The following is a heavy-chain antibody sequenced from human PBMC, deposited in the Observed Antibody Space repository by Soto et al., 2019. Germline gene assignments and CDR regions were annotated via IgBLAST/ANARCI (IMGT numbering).Heavy chain of an antibody. J-gene: IGHJ4*02. V-gene: IGHV4-59*01. CDR2: IYYSGST. D-gene: IGHD3-22*01. CDR1: GGSISRYY. CDR3: ARIVDDSSGYFEFWYFDY. Sequence: PSETRSLTCTVGGGSISRYYWSWIQQPPGKGLEWIGYIYYSGSTNYNPSLKSRVTISVDTSKNQFSLKLSSVTAADTAVYYCARIVDDSSGYFEFWYFDYWGQGTLVTVSS.